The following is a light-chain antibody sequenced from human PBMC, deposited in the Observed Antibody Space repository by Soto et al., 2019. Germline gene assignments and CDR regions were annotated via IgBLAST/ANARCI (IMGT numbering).Light chain of an antibody. J-gene: IGKJ3*01. CDR3: QQRSNWPSFT. CDR1: QSVSSY. V-gene: IGKV3-11*01. CDR2: DAS. Sequence: EIVLTQSPATLSLSPGERATLSCRASQSVSSYLACYQQKPGQAPRLLIYDASNRATGIPARFSGSVSGTDFTLTISRLEPEDFAVYYCQQRSNWPSFTFGPGTKVDIK.